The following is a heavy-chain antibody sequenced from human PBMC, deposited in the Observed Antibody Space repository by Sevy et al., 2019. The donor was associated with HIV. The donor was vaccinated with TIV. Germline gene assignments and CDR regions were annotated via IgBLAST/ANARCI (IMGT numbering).Heavy chain of an antibody. D-gene: IGHD2-15*01. CDR3: ARGDAAWQSLDY. CDR2: INPDNGGT. CDR1: GYTFTGYY. J-gene: IGHJ4*02. V-gene: IGHV1-2*04. Sequence: VSVKVSCKASGYTFTGYYMHWVRQTPGQGLEWMGWINPDNGGTNYAQNFQGWVTMTRETSISTVYMEMSRLRSDDTAVYYCARGDAAWQSLDYWGRGTLVTVSS.